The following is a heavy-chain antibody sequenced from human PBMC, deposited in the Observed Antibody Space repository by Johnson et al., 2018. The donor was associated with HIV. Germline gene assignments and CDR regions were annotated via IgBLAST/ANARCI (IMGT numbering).Heavy chain of an antibody. D-gene: IGHD7-27*01. V-gene: IGHV3-30-3*02. Sequence: VQLVESGGGLVKPGGSLRLSCAASGFTFSSYTMHWVRQAPGKGLEWVAVISYDGSNKYYADSVKGQFTISRDNSKNTLYLQMRSLRGEDTAVYYCAKDERQLGGWSHAFDMWGQGTMVTVSS. CDR2: ISYDGSNK. CDR3: AKDERQLGGWSHAFDM. CDR1: GFTFSSYT. J-gene: IGHJ3*02.